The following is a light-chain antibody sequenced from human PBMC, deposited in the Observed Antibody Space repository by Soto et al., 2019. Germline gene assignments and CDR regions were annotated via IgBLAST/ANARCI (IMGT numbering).Light chain of an antibody. J-gene: IGLJ2*01. CDR3: SSYAGISILGV. CDR2: EVS. V-gene: IGLV2-8*01. CDR1: SSDVGGYNY. Sequence: QSALTQPPSASGSPGQSVTISCTGTSSDVGGYNYVSWYQQHPGRAPKLMIYEVSKRPSGVPDRFSGSKSGNTASLTVSGLPPEDEADYYCSSYAGISILGVCGGGTKLTVL.